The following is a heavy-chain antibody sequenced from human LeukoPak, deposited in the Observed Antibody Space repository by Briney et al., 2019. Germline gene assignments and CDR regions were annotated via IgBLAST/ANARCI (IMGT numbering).Heavy chain of an antibody. CDR1: GFTFSSYW. Sequence: GGSLRLSCAASGFTFSSYWMHWVRQAPGKGLEWVANVGRDGSEKNYVDSVEGRFTISRDNAKKSLDLEMNSLRVEDTALYYCAKVGTWELQRVFENWGQGTLVTVSS. CDR3: AKVGTWELQRVFEN. V-gene: IGHV3-7*01. CDR2: VGRDGSEK. D-gene: IGHD1-26*01. J-gene: IGHJ4*02.